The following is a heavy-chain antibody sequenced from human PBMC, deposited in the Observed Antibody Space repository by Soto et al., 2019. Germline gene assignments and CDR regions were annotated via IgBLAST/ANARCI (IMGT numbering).Heavy chain of an antibody. V-gene: IGHV3-53*04. D-gene: IGHD3-16*01. Sequence: GGSLRLSCAASGFTFSNAWINWVRQAPGKGLEWVSVIYSGGSTYYADSVKGRFTISRHNSKNTLYLQMNSLRAEDTAVYYCARGDTFGGVGGMDVWGKGTTVTVSS. CDR2: IYSGGST. CDR1: GFTFSNAW. J-gene: IGHJ6*04. CDR3: ARGDTFGGVGGMDV.